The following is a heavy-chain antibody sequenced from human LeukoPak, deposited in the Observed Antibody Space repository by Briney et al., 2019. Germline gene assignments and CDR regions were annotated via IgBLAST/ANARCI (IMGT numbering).Heavy chain of an antibody. CDR1: GFTFSSYA. Sequence: PGGSLRLSCAASGFTFSSYAMSWVRQAPGNGLEWVSAISGSGGSTYYADSVKGRFTISRDNSKNTLYLQMNSLRAEDTAVYYCAKEIAYCGGDCYFSLDAFDIWGQGTMVTVSS. D-gene: IGHD2-21*01. V-gene: IGHV3-23*01. CDR3: AKEIAYCGGDCYFSLDAFDI. J-gene: IGHJ3*02. CDR2: ISGSGGST.